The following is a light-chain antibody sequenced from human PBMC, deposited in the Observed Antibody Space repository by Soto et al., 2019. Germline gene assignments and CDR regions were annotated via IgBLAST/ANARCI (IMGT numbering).Light chain of an antibody. CDR3: QQYNNWPYT. J-gene: IGKJ2*01. CDR1: QSVGSN. CDR2: GAS. V-gene: IGKV3-15*01. Sequence: EIVMTQSPATLSVSPGERATLSCRASQSVGSNLAWYQQRPGQAPRPLIFGASTRAIGIPPRFSGSGSGTEFTLTISSLQSEDFAVHFCQQYNNWPYTFGRGTKLEIK.